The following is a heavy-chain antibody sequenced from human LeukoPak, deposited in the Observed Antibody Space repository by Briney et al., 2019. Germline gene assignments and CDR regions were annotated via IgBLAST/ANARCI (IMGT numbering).Heavy chain of an antibody. CDR3: ARDFNTMIRGVAQY. CDR2: IYHNGST. CDR1: GSSITNYY. V-gene: IGHV4-38-2*02. J-gene: IGHJ4*02. Sequence: SETLSLTCTVSGSSITNYYWGWIRQPPGKGLEWIGSIYHNGSTYYNPSLKSRVTISVDTSKNQFSLKLSSVTAADTALYYCARDFNTMIRGVAQYWGQGTLVTVSS. D-gene: IGHD3-10*01.